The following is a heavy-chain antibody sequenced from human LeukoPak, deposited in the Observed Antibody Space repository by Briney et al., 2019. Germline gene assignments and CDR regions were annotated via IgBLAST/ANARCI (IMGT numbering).Heavy chain of an antibody. CDR1: GGSINGYY. CDR3: ARHFKSGSYSYYYYGMDV. D-gene: IGHD1-26*01. V-gene: IGHV4-59*08. J-gene: IGHJ6*02. Sequence: PSETLSLTCIVSGGSINGYYWSWIRQPPGKGLEWIGYIYYSGSTNYNPSLKSRVTISVDTSKNQFSLKLSSATAADTAVYYCARHFKSGSYSYYYYGMDVWGQGTTVTVSS. CDR2: IYYSGST.